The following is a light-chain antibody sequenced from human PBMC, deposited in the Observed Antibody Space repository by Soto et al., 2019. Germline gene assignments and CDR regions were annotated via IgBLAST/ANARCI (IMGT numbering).Light chain of an antibody. CDR3: SSYTSSSTDYV. CDR1: SSDIGGYNY. J-gene: IGLJ1*01. Sequence: QSALTQPASVSGSPGQSITISCTGTSSDIGGYNYVSWYQQYPGKAPNLIIYEVTNRPSGISYRFSGSKSGNTASLTISGLQVEDEADYYCSSYTSSSTDYVFGTGTKVTVL. CDR2: EVT. V-gene: IGLV2-14*01.